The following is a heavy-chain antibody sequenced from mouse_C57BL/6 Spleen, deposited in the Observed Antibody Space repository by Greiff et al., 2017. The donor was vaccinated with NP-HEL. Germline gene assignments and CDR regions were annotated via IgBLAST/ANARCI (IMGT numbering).Heavy chain of an antibody. CDR1: GYTFTDYY. J-gene: IGHJ4*01. D-gene: IGHD2-2*01. Sequence: VQLQQPGPELVKPGASVKISCKASGYTFTDYYMNWVKQSPGKSLEWIGDINPYNGGTNYNQKFKGKATLTVDKSSSTAYMQPRSLTSEDSAVYYCARREIYYGYEDYAMDYWGQGTSVTVSS. V-gene: IGHV1-26*01. CDR3: ARREIYYGYEDYAMDY. CDR2: INPYNGGT.